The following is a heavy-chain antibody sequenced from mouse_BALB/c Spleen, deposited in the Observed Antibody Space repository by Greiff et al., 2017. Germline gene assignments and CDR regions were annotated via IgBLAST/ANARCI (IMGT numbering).Heavy chain of an antibody. CDR1: GFTFSSYT. Sequence: EVKVVESGGGLVQPGGSLKLSCAASGFTFSSYTMSWVRQTPEKRLEWVAYISNGGGSTYYPDTVKGRFTISRDNAKNTLYLQMSSLKSEDTAMYYCARHIPLDGYPFDYWGQGTTLTVSS. V-gene: IGHV5-12-2*01. CDR3: ARHIPLDGYPFDY. D-gene: IGHD2-3*01. J-gene: IGHJ2*01. CDR2: ISNGGGST.